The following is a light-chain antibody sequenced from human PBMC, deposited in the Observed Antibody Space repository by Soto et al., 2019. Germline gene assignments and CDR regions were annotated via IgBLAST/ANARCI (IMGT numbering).Light chain of an antibody. CDR2: AAS. CDR1: QSITTS. J-gene: IGKJ2*01. Sequence: DIQMTQSPSSRSASVGDRVTITCRASQSITTSLNWYQQKAGKAHKLLIYAASSLQSGVPSRFTGSGSGTDFTLTISSLQPEDSATYYCQQSYSTTDTFGQGTKVDIX. V-gene: IGKV1-39*01. CDR3: QQSYSTTDT.